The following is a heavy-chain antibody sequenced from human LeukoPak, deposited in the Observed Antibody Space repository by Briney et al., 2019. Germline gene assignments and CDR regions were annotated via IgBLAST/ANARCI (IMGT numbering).Heavy chain of an antibody. Sequence: SVKVSCKASGGTFSSYAISWVRQAPGQGLEWMGGIIPIFGTANYAQKFQGRVTMTRDTSTSTVYMELSSLRSEDTAVYYCARDNSGGSTWWFDPWGQGTLVTVSS. D-gene: IGHD2-15*01. CDR2: IIPIFGTA. CDR3: ARDNSGGSTWWFDP. CDR1: GGTFSSYA. V-gene: IGHV1-69*05. J-gene: IGHJ5*02.